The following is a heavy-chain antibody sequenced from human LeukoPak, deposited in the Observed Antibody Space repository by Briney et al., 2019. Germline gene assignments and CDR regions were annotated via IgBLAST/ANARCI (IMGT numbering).Heavy chain of an antibody. CDR1: GFTVSGNY. Sequence: GGSLRLSCAASGFTVSGNYMSWVRQAPGNGLEWVSVIYSDDRTYYADSVKGRFTISRDNSKNTLYLQMNTLRAEDTAVYYCTRDGDYYDTSGPDVWGKGTTVTVSS. J-gene: IGHJ6*04. D-gene: IGHD3-22*01. CDR2: IYSDDRT. V-gene: IGHV3-53*01. CDR3: TRDGDYYDTSGPDV.